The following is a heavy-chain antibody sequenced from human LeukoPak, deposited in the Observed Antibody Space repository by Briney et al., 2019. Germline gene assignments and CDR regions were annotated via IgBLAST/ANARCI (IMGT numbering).Heavy chain of an antibody. Sequence: ASVTVSCKASGYTFTGFYIHWVRQAPGQGLEWMGWLNCNSGGTNYAQKFQGRVTMTRDTSISTAYLELNRLTSDDTAIYYCARDWFVDSGDDPFPFDYWGQATLVSVSS. D-gene: IGHD5-12*01. J-gene: IGHJ4*02. V-gene: IGHV1-2*02. CDR1: GYTFTGFY. CDR3: ARDWFVDSGDDPFPFDY. CDR2: LNCNSGGT.